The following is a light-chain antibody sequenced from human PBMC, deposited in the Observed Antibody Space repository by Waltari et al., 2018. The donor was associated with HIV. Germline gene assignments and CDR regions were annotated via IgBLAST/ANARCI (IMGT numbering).Light chain of an antibody. CDR2: GNS. CDR3: QSYDSTGV. J-gene: IGLJ3*02. CDR1: SSNNGAGYD. V-gene: IGLV1-40*01. Sequence: QSVLTQPPSVSGAPGQRVTISCTGHSSNNGAGYDVHWYQQLPGTAPKLLIYGNSNRPSGVPDRFSGSKSGTSASLAITGLQAEDEADYYCQSYDSTGVFGGGTKLTVL.